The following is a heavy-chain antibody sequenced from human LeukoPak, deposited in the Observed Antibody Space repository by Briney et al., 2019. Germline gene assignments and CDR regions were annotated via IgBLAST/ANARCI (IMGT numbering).Heavy chain of an antibody. V-gene: IGHV3-7*01. J-gene: IGHJ4*02. Sequence: VGSLRLSCAASGFTFTRYYMSWVRQTPGKGLEWMSNIKEDGSETNYVDSVKGRFTISTDNAKNSQYLQMSSLRAEDTAVYYCTRDENSAVPTVRFDHWGQGTLVTVSS. CDR3: TRDENSAVPTVRFDH. D-gene: IGHD4-17*01. CDR1: GFTFTRYY. CDR2: IKEDGSET.